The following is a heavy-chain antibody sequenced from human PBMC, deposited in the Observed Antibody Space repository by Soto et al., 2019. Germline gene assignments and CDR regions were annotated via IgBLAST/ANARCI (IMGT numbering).Heavy chain of an antibody. CDR3: APTLIAAAGTGAFDT. D-gene: IGHD6-13*01. V-gene: IGHV1-2*02. CDR2: INPNSGAT. J-gene: IGHJ3*02. CDR1: GYTFIACY. Sequence: GASVKVSCKASGYTFIACYMHWVRQAPGQGLEWMGWINPNSGATNYAQKFQGRVTMTRDTSISTAYMEVSRLRSDDTALYYCAPTLIAAAGTGAFDTWGQGTMVTVSS.